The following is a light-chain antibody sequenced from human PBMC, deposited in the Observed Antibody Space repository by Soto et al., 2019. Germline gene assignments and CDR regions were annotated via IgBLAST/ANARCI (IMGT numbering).Light chain of an antibody. V-gene: IGKV1-27*01. CDR3: QRYYKAPFT. CDR2: VAS. CDR1: QGIKYY. Sequence: DIQVTQYPSSLSASVGDRVTITCRAIQGIKYYLALYQQKPGEIPKLQIYVASTLESVIPPRFSGRDSGTDFTLTINNLQPEDVATYYCQRYYKAPFTFGGGTNLEIK. J-gene: IGKJ4*01.